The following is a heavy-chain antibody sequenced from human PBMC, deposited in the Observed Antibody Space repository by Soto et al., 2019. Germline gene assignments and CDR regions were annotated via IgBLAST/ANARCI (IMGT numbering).Heavy chain of an antibody. J-gene: IGHJ4*02. Sequence: SETLSLTCTVSGGSISSSSYYWGWIRQPPGKGLEWIGSIYYSGSTYYNPSLKSRVTISVDTSKNQFSLKLSSVTAADTAVYYCARMAGYSYYDSWSGYYRYFDYWGQGTLVTVSS. CDR1: GGSISSSSYY. V-gene: IGHV4-39*01. CDR2: IYYSGST. D-gene: IGHD3-3*01. CDR3: ARMAGYSYYDSWSGYYRYFDY.